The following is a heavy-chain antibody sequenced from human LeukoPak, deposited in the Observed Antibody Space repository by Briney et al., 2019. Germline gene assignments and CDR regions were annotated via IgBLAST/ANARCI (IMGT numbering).Heavy chain of an antibody. D-gene: IGHD3-22*01. J-gene: IGHJ4*02. CDR3: ARLISISYYYDSSGYYFDY. CDR1: GYSFTSYW. Sequence: GESLQISCKGSGYSFTSYWIGWVRQMPGKGLEWMGIIYPGDSDTRYSPSFQGQVTISADKSISTAYLQWSSLKASDTAMYYCARLISISYYYDSSGYYFDYWGQGTLVTVSS. V-gene: IGHV5-51*01. CDR2: IYPGDSDT.